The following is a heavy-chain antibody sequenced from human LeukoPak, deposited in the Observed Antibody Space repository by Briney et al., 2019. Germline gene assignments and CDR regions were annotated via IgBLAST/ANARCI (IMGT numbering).Heavy chain of an antibody. CDR2: INHSGST. D-gene: IGHD3-10*01. Sequence: PSETLSLTCAVYGGSFSGYYWSWIRQPPGKGLEWIGEINHSGSTNYNPSLKSRVTISVDTSKNQFSLKLSSVTAADTDVYFCARGQSGVRGANVPNLMGFDPWGQGTLVIVSS. V-gene: IGHV4-34*01. CDR1: GGSFSGYY. CDR3: ARGQSGVRGANVPNLMGFDP. J-gene: IGHJ5*02.